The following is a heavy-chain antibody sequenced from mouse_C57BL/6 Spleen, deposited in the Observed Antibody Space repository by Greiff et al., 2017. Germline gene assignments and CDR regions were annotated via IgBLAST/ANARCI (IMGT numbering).Heavy chain of an antibody. D-gene: IGHD2-4*01. Sequence: QVKLQQPGAELVRPGSSVKLSCKASGYTFTSYWMHWVKQRTIQGLEGIGNIDPSDRETHSNQKIKDKATLTVDKYSSSAYMQRSCLTSEYSAVYYCARPRDYDGYFDVWVTGTTVTVSS. J-gene: IGHJ1*03. CDR1: GYTFTSYW. CDR3: ARPRDYDGYFDV. CDR2: IDPSDRET. V-gene: IGHV1-52*01.